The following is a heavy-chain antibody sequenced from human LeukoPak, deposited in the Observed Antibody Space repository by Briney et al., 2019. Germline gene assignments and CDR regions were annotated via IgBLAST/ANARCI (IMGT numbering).Heavy chain of an antibody. Sequence: PGGSLRLSCAASGFTFSSYALSWVRQAPGKGLEWVSAISGSGGSTYYADSVKGRFTISRDNSKNPLYLQMNSLRAEDTAVYYCAKTGGEYYYDSSGYYFPGYWGQGTLVTVSS. CDR2: ISGSGGST. V-gene: IGHV3-23*01. D-gene: IGHD3-22*01. CDR1: GFTFSSYA. CDR3: AKTGGEYYYDSSGYYFPGY. J-gene: IGHJ4*02.